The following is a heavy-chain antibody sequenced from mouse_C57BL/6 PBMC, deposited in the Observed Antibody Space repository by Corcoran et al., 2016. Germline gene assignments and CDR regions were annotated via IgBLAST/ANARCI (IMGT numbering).Heavy chain of an antibody. Sequence: DVQLQESGPGLVKPSQSLSLTCSVTGYSITSGYYWNWIRQFPGNKLEWMGYISYDGSNNYNPSLKNRISITRDTSKNQFFLKLNSVTTEDTATYYCARVGRVYYDYDYYAMDYWGQGTSVTVSS. CDR1: GYSITSGYY. V-gene: IGHV3-6*01. CDR2: ISYDGSN. CDR3: ARVGRVYYDYDYYAMDY. D-gene: IGHD2-4*01. J-gene: IGHJ4*01.